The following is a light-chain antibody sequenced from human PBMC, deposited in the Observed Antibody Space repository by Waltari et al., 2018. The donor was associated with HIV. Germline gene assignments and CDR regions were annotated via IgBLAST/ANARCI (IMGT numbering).Light chain of an antibody. Sequence: QSALTQPASVSESPGQSITISCTGTSSDIGEYHYVSWFHHPPTKAPNLIIFDVSYRPSGVSNRFSGSKAGNTAFLTISGLQAEDEADYYCSSYTTIYTWVFGGGTKLTVL. CDR3: SSYTTIYTWV. J-gene: IGLJ3*02. V-gene: IGLV2-14*01. CDR1: SSDIGEYHY. CDR2: DVS.